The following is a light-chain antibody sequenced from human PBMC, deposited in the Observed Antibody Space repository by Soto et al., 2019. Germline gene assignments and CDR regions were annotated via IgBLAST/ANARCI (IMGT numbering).Light chain of an antibody. Sequence: IVLTQSPATLSLWPGETAILSCRASQSVSSLLSWYQQKPGQAPRLLIYDASSRAPGVPARFRGSGSGTDFNLTISSLEPEDFALYYCQQRSRWITFGQGTRLEIE. CDR1: QSVSSL. V-gene: IGKV3-11*01. J-gene: IGKJ5*01. CDR2: DAS. CDR3: QQRSRWIT.